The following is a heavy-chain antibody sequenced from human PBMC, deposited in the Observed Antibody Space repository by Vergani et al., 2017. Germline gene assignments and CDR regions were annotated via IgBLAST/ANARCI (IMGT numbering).Heavy chain of an antibody. J-gene: IGHJ4*02. Sequence: VQLVESGGGVVQPGRSLRLSCAASGFTFSSYWMSWVRQAPGKGLEWVANIKQDGSEKYYVDSVKGRFTISRDNAKNSLYLQMNSLRAEDTAVYYCAKDWGRFSIALIFDYWGQGTLVTVSS. D-gene: IGHD2/OR15-2a*01. V-gene: IGHV3-7*03. CDR3: AKDWGRFSIALIFDY. CDR2: IKQDGSEK. CDR1: GFTFSSYW.